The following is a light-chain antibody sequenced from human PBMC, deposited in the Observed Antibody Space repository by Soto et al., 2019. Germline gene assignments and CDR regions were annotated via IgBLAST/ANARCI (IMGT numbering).Light chain of an antibody. J-gene: IGLJ2*01. CDR3: NSHAGSLNFDIL. Sequence: QSALTQPPSASGSPGQSVTISCTGTSSDVGGYNYVSWYQHLPGKAPKLMIYEVNKRPSGVPDRFSGSKSGNTAALTVSGLQAEDEADYYCNSHAGSLNFDILIGGGTKLTVL. CDR2: EVN. CDR1: SSDVGGYNY. V-gene: IGLV2-8*01.